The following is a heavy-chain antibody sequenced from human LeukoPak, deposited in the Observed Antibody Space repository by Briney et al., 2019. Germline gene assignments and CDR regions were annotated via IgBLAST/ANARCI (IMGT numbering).Heavy chain of an antibody. J-gene: IGHJ4*02. Sequence: SETLSLTCTVSGGSISSSSYYWGWIRQPPGKGLEWIGRIYYSGSTYYNPSLKSRVTISVDTSKNQFPLKLSSVTAADTVVYYCARYYYDKSGYFDEGKFDSWGQGTLVTVSS. V-gene: IGHV4-39*06. CDR2: IYYSGST. CDR1: GGSISSSSYY. D-gene: IGHD3-22*01. CDR3: ARYYYDKSGYFDEGKFDS.